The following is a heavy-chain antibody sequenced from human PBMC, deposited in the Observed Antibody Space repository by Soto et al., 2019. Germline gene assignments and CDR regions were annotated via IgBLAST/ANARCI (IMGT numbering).Heavy chain of an antibody. Sequence: ASVKVSCKASGYTFTSYYMHWVRQAPGQGLEWMGIINPSVGSTSYAQKFQGRVTMTRDTSTSTVYMELSSLRSEDTAVYYCESTYSSSSSNYYYGMDVWGQGTKVTVSS. CDR1: GYTFTSYY. CDR3: ESTYSSSSSNYYYGMDV. CDR2: INPSVGST. V-gene: IGHV1-46*01. J-gene: IGHJ6*02. D-gene: IGHD6-6*01.